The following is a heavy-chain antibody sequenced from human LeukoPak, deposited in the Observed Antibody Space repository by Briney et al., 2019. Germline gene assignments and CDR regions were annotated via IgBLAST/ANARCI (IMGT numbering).Heavy chain of an antibody. CDR1: GFTFSSYG. J-gene: IGHJ4*02. CDR3: AKDLVLRYFDWLSVDY. CDR2: IRYDGSNK. Sequence: GGSLRLSCAASGFTFSSYGMHWVRQAPGKGLEWVAFIRYDGSNKYYADSVKGRFTISRDNSKNTLYLQMNSLRAEDTAVYYCAKDLVLRYFDWLSVDYWGQGTLVTVSS. V-gene: IGHV3-30*02. D-gene: IGHD3-9*01.